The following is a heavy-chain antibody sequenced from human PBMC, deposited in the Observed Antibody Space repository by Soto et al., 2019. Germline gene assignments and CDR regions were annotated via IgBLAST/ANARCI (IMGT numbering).Heavy chain of an antibody. V-gene: IGHV4-30-2*01. J-gene: IGHJ5*02. CDR1: GGSISSGGYS. CDR2: IYHSGST. D-gene: IGHD6-13*01. Sequence: SETLSLTCAVSGGSISSGGYSWGWIRQPPGKGLEWIGYIYHSGSTYYNPSLKSRVTISVDRSKNQFSLKLISVTAADTAVYYCARTEVPESSSWHPCDPWGQGTLVTVSS. CDR3: ARTEVPESSSWHPCDP.